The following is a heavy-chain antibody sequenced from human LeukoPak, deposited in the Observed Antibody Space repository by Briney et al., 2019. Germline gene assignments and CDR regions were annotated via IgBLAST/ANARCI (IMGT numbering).Heavy chain of an antibody. CDR3: AKDLPVLRLYGDFYFDY. J-gene: IGHJ4*02. CDR1: GFTFSSYA. V-gene: IGHV3-23*01. CDR2: ISGSGGST. D-gene: IGHD4-17*01. Sequence: GGSLRLSCAASGFTFSSYAMSWVRQAPGKGLEWVSAISGSGGSTYYADSVKGRFTISRDNSKNTLYLQMNSLRAEDTAVYYCAKDLPVLRLYGDFYFDYWGQGTLVTVSS.